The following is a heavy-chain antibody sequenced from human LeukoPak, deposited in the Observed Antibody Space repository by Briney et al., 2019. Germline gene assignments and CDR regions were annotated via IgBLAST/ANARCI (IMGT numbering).Heavy chain of an antibody. D-gene: IGHD3-22*01. V-gene: IGHV1-69*05. J-gene: IGHJ4*02. CDR2: VIPIFGTA. Sequence: SVKVSCKASGGTFSSYAISWVRQAPGQGLEWMGGVIPIFGTANYAQKFQGRVTITTDESTSTAYMELSSLRSEDTAVYYCASSGGYYDSSGYYRSPSGDWGQGTLVTVSS. CDR3: ASSGGYYDSSGYYRSPSGD. CDR1: GGTFSSYA.